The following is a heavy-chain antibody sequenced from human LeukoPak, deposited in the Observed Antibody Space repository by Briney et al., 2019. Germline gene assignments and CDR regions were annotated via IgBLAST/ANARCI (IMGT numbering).Heavy chain of an antibody. V-gene: IGHV3-23*01. Sequence: GGSLRLSCEASGFTFSSYAMSWDRQAPGKGLEWVSAISGSGGRTYYADSVTGRFTISRDNSKNTLYLQMNSLRAEDTAVYYCAKWERGYSYGSYDYWGQGTLVTVSS. D-gene: IGHD5-18*01. J-gene: IGHJ4*02. CDR3: AKWERGYSYGSYDY. CDR2: ISGSGGRT. CDR1: GFTFSSYA.